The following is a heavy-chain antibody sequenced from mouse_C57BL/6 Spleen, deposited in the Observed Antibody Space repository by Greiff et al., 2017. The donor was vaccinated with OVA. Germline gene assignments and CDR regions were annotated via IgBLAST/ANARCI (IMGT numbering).Heavy chain of an antibody. CDR2: ISSGGSYT. D-gene: IGHD1-1*01. V-gene: IGHV5-6*01. CDR3: ARHRIFSTTVDYYAMDY. Sequence: EVQGVESGGDLVKPGGSLKLSCAASGFTFSSYGMSWVRQTPDKRLEWVATISSGGSYTYYPDSVKGRFTISRDNDKNTLYLQMSSLKSEDTAMSYCARHRIFSTTVDYYAMDYWGQGTSVTVSS. CDR1: GFTFSSYG. J-gene: IGHJ4*01.